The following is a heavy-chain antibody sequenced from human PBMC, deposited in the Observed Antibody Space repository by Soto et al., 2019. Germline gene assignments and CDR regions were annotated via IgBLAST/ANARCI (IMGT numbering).Heavy chain of an antibody. Sequence: QVQLQESGSGLVKSSQTLSLTCTVSGGSISSGGYYWSWIRQHPGKGLEWIGYIYYSGSTYYNPSLKSRVTISVDTSKNQFSLNLTSVTAADTAVYYCARDVGGNFFDPWGQGTLVTVSS. V-gene: IGHV4-31*03. CDR2: IYYSGST. CDR3: ARDVGGNFFDP. J-gene: IGHJ5*02. CDR1: GGSISSGGYY. D-gene: IGHD2-21*02.